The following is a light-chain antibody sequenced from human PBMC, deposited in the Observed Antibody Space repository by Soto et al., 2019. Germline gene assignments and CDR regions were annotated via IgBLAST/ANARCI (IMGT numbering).Light chain of an antibody. CDR1: QGISNY. Sequence: DIQMTQSPSSLSASVGDRVTITCRASQGISNYLAWYQQKPGKVPKLLIYAASTLQSGVPFRFSGSGSGTDFTLTITGLQPEDVATYYWQKYSSAPWTFGQGTKVEIK. J-gene: IGKJ1*01. CDR2: AAS. CDR3: QKYSSAPWT. V-gene: IGKV1-27*01.